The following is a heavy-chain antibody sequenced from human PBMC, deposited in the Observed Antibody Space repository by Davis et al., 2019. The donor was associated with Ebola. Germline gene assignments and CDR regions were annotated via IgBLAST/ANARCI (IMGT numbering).Heavy chain of an antibody. CDR3: ARGVVGATLH. Sequence: PGGSLRLSCAASGFTFSSYAMHWVRQAPGKGLEWVAVISYDGSNKYYADSVKGRFTISRDNSKNTLYLQMNSLRAEDTAVYYCARGVVGATLHWGQGTLVTVSS. V-gene: IGHV3-30-3*01. J-gene: IGHJ4*02. D-gene: IGHD1-26*01. CDR2: ISYDGSNK. CDR1: GFTFSSYA.